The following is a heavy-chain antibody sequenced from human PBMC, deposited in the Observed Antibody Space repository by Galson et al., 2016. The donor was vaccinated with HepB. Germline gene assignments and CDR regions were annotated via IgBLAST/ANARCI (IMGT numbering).Heavy chain of an antibody. CDR2: ISSSNTYI. D-gene: IGHD2-2*01. Sequence: SLRLSCAASGFTFSNYSMNWVRQAPGKGLEWVSSISSSNTYIYYADSVKGRFTISRDNAKNSLYLQMSSLRVEDTAVYYCAREPPYCSSTSCQIDCWVQGSLVTVSA. V-gene: IGHV3-21*01. J-gene: IGHJ4*02. CDR3: AREPPYCSSTSCQIDC. CDR1: GFTFSNYS.